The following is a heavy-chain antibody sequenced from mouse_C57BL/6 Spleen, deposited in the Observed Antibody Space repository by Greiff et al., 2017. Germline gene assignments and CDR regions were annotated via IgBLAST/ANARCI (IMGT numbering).Heavy chain of an antibody. Sequence: QVQLQQPGAELVKPGASVKLSCKASGYTFTSYWMHWVKQRPGQGLEWIGMIHPNSGSTNYNEKFKSKATLTVDKSSSTAYMQLSSLTSADSAVYYCARRGYGSVFDYWGQGTTRTVSS. D-gene: IGHD1-1*01. CDR3: ARRGYGSVFDY. V-gene: IGHV1-64*01. CDR1: GYTFTSYW. J-gene: IGHJ2*01. CDR2: IHPNSGST.